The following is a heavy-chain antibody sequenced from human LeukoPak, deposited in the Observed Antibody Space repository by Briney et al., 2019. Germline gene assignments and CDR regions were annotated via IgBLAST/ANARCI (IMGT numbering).Heavy chain of an antibody. CDR2: INHSGST. J-gene: IGHJ4*02. D-gene: IGHD3-22*01. V-gene: IGHV4-34*01. CDR1: GGSFSGYY. Sequence: SETLSLTCAVYGGSFSGYYWSWIRQPPGKGLKWIGEINHSGSTNYNPSLKSRVTISVDTSKNQFSLKLSSVTAADTAVYYCARTLTLYDSSGYPPVAFDYWGQGTLVTVSS. CDR3: ARTLTLYDSSGYPPVAFDY.